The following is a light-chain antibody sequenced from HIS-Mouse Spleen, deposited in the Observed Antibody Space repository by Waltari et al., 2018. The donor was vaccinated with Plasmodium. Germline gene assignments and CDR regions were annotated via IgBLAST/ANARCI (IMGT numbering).Light chain of an antibody. Sequence: SYELTQPPSVSVSPGQTARITCSGDALPKQYAYWYQQKPGQAPVLVIYKDSERPSGIPARFSGSSSGTTVTLTISGVQAEDEADYYGQSADSSGTYRVFGGGTKLTVL. CDR3: QSADSSGTYRV. J-gene: IGLJ2*01. CDR2: KDS. CDR1: ALPKQY. V-gene: IGLV3-25*03.